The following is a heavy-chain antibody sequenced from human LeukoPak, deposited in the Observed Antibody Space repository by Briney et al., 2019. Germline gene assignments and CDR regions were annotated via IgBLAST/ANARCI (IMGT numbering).Heavy chain of an antibody. V-gene: IGHV1-18*01. CDR2: ISANNGDT. CDR3: ARGTIDYYYYMDV. CDR1: GYTFTSYG. Sequence: ASVKVSCKASGYTFTSYGISWVRQAPGQGLEWMGWISANNGDTNYAQKLQGRVTMTTDTSTSTAYMEVRSLRSDDSAMYYCARGTIDYYYYMDVWGNGTTVTVSS. D-gene: IGHD1-7*01. J-gene: IGHJ6*03.